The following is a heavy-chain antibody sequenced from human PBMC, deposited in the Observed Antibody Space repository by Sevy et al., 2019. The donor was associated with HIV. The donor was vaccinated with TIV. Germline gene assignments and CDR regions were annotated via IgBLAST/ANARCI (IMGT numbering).Heavy chain of an antibody. CDR2: MNPDSGRR. Sequence: ASVKVSCKASGYTLSSYDINWVRQATGQGLEWMGWMNPDSGRRGYAPKFQGRVTMTTNTSIGTAYMELRSLRSEDSAVYYCARADLDSSTFFYYYGMDVWGQETTVTVS. J-gene: IGHJ6*02. CDR1: GYTLSSYD. CDR3: ARADLDSSTFFYYYGMDV. V-gene: IGHV1-8*01. D-gene: IGHD6-13*01.